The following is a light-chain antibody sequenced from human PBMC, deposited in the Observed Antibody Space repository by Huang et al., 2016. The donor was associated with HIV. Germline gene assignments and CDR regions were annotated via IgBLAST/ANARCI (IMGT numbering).Light chain of an antibody. CDR1: QRVSSSY. Sequence: EIVLTQSPGTLFLSPGERATLSCRASQRVSSSYLAWYQQTPGQAPRRLIYGASSRATGIPDRVSGSGSGTDFTLTISRLEPEDFAVYYCQQYDGSPWTFGQGTKVETK. V-gene: IGKV3-20*01. CDR2: GAS. CDR3: QQYDGSPWT. J-gene: IGKJ1*01.